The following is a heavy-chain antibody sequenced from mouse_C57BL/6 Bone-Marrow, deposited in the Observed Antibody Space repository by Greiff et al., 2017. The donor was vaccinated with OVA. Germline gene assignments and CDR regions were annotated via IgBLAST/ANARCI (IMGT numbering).Heavy chain of an antibody. Sequence: EVMLVESGGGLVKPGGSLKLSCAASGFTFSDYGMHWVRQAPEKGLEWVAYISGGSSTIYNAETVKGRFTISRDNAKNTLFLQMTSLRSEDTAMYYCARPGSNYDYAMDYWGQGTSVTVSS. D-gene: IGHD2-5*01. J-gene: IGHJ4*01. V-gene: IGHV5-17*01. CDR2: ISGGSSTI. CDR3: ARPGSNYDYAMDY. CDR1: GFTFSDYG.